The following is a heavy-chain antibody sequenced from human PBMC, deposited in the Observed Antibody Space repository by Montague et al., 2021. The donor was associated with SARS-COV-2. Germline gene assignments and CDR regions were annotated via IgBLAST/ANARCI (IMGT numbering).Heavy chain of an antibody. CDR3: ATRTQSNGDF. V-gene: IGHV4-4*08. CDR2: VYSSGTT. J-gene: IGHJ4*02. Sequence: SETLSLTCTVSSDSINSYYWGWIRQPPGKRLEWLGYVYSSGTTNYNPSLNSRIPISVDTSKTQFPLRLDFGTAADTAICYCATRTQSNGDFWGRGDLVTVS. CDR1: SDSINSYY. D-gene: IGHD1-1*01.